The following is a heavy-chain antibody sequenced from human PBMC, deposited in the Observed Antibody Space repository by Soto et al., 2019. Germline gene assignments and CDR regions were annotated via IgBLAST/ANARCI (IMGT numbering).Heavy chain of an antibody. CDR1: GDSMTTNSYY. J-gene: IGHJ5*02. D-gene: IGHD3-3*01. V-gene: IGHV4-31*03. Sequence: QVQLKESGPGLVKPSQTLSLTCTVSGDSMTTNSYYWTWIRQHPGKGLEWIGYIYHSGGTFYNPSLESRLTISVDTSKSQFSLDLRSVTAADTAVYFCARGSNYDQGGLAPWGQGTLVAVSS. CDR3: ARGSNYDQGGLAP. CDR2: IYHSGGT.